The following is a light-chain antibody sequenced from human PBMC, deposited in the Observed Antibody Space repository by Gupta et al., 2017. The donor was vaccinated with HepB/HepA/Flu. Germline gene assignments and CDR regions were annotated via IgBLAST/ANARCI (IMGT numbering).Light chain of an antibody. V-gene: IGKV4-1*01. J-gene: IGKJ5*01. CDR3: QRDDAGPLT. Sequence: DIVMTQSADSLAVSVGERASITCRSSQTLLNGSTNKNHLARYQQNGGQPPNLLIYWASTPDSGLPDGFSGSASAADFTLTISILPAEDVALYYCQRDDAGPLTFGQGTRLEIK. CDR1: QTLLNGSTNKNH. CDR2: WAS.